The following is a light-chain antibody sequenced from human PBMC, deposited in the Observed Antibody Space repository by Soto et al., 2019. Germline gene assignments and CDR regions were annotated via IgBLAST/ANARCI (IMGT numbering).Light chain of an antibody. Sequence: QSALTQPASVSGSPGQSITISCTGTSSDIGDYNHVSWYQQYPGKAPKLMIYEVTDRPSGVSNRFSGSKSGNTASLTISGLQAEDEAEYYCSSYTNINTRACVFGTGTKVTVL. V-gene: IGLV2-14*01. CDR3: SSYTNINTRACV. CDR2: EVT. J-gene: IGLJ1*01. CDR1: SSDIGDYNH.